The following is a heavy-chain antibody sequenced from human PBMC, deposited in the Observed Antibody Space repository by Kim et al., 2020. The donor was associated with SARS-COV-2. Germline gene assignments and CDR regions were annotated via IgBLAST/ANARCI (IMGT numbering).Heavy chain of an antibody. Sequence: VKGRFTITRDNSKSTRYLKMNSLRTEGTAVYYCARIGRANCGCGCDLDYWGQGTLVTVSS. D-gene: IGHD2-21*01. J-gene: IGHJ4*02. CDR3: ARIGRANCGCGCDLDY. V-gene: IGHV3-64*04.